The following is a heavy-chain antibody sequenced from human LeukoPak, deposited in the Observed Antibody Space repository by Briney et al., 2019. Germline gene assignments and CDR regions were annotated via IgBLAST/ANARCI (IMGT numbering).Heavy chain of an antibody. V-gene: IGHV3-30*18. J-gene: IGHJ6*02. CDR3: AKEMDYDFWSQGYGMDV. Sequence: AASXLTFSRYGMHWVGQAPGKGLERVAVISYDRSNKYYADSVKGRFTISRDNSKNTLYLQMNSLRAEDTAVYYCAKEMDYDFWSQGYGMDVWGQGTTVTVSS. D-gene: IGHD3-3*01. CDR2: ISYDRSNK. CDR1: XLTFSRYG.